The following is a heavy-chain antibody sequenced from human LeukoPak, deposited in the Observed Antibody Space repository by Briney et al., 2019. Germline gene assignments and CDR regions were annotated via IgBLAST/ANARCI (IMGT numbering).Heavy chain of an antibody. J-gene: IGHJ5*02. CDR3: ARGPTYYDFWSGYSSVRFDP. CDR2: KNPNSGNT. D-gene: IGHD3-3*01. Sequence: ASVKVSCKASGYTFTSYDINWVRQAPGQGLEWMGWKNPNSGNTGYAQKFQGRVTMTRNTSISTAYMELSSLRSEDTAVYYCARGPTYYDFWSGYSSVRFDPWGQGTLVTVSS. CDR1: GYTFTSYD. V-gene: IGHV1-8*01.